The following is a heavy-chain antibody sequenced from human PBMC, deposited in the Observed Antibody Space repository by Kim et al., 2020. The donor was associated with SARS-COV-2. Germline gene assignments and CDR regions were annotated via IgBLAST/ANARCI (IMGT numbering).Heavy chain of an antibody. CDR3: ARGVPGFDDYIWGSYRYTGWSSFDY. J-gene: IGHJ4*02. CDR1: GGSFSGYY. V-gene: IGHV4-34*01. D-gene: IGHD3-16*02. CDR2: INHSGST. Sequence: SETLSLTCAVYGGSFSGYYWSWIRQPPGKGLEWIGEINHSGSTNYNPSLKSRVTISVDTSKNQFPLKLSSVTAADTAVYYCARGVPGFDDYIWGSYRYTGWSSFDYWGQGTLVTVSS.